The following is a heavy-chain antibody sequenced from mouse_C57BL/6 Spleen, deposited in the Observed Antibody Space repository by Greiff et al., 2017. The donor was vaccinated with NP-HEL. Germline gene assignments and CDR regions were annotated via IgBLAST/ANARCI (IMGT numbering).Heavy chain of an antibody. D-gene: IGHD1-1*01. CDR1: GYSFTGYY. Sequence: EVQLQQSGPELVKPGASVKISCKASGYSFTGYYMNWVKQSPEKSLEWIGEINPSTGGTTYNQKFKAKATLTVAKSSSTAYMQLKSLTSEDSAVYYCARSGYYGSSYGYFDVWGTGTTVTVSS. V-gene: IGHV1-42*01. CDR2: INPSTGGT. J-gene: IGHJ1*03. CDR3: ARSGYYGSSYGYFDV.